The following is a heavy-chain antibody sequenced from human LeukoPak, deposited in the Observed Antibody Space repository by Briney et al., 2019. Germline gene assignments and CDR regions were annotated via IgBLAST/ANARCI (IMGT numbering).Heavy chain of an antibody. D-gene: IGHD3-22*01. CDR3: AAGSAYYDSSGYPDAFDI. V-gene: IGHV3-9*01. CDR1: GFTFDDYA. CDR2: ISWNSGSI. Sequence: GGSLRLSCAASGFTFDDYAMHWVRQAPGKGLEWVSGISWNSGSIGYADSVKGRFTISRDNAKNSLYLQMNSLRAEDTALYYCAAGSAYYDSSGYPDAFDIWGQGTMVTVSS. J-gene: IGHJ3*02.